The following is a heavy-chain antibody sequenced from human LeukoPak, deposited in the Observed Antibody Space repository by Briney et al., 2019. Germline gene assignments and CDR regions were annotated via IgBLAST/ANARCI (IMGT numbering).Heavy chain of an antibody. V-gene: IGHV3-74*01. CDR1: GFTFSAYA. J-gene: IGHJ4*02. Sequence: PGGSLRLSCEASGFTFSAYAMTWVRQAPGKGLEWVSRISNDGSRTSYADSVKGRFTISRDNAKNTLYLQMNSLRAEDTAMYYCTRSDYGDYWGQGTLVTVSS. CDR3: TRSDYGDY. CDR2: ISNDGSRT.